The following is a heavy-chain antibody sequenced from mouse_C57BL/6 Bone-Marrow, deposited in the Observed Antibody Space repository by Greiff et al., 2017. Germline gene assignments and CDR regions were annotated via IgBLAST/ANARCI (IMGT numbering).Heavy chain of an antibody. J-gene: IGHJ4*01. V-gene: IGHV14-2*01. CDR3: ARYGNYRGAMDY. CDR1: GFNIKDYY. D-gene: IGHD2-10*02. Sequence: EVQLQQSGAELVKPGASVKLSCTASGFNIKDYYMHWVKQRTEQGLEWIGRIDPEDGVTKYAPKFQGKATITADTSSNTAYLRLISLTSEETAVYYCARYGNYRGAMDYWGQGTSVTVSS. CDR2: IDPEDGVT.